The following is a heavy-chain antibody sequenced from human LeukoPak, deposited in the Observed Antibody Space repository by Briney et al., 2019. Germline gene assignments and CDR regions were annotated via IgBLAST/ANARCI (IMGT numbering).Heavy chain of an antibody. CDR3: ARAPLRGGAGSYLLDY. Sequence: ASVKLSCKASGYSFTSYDINWVRQASGQGLEWMGWMNPNSGNTGFAQKFQGRVTMTRNTSISTAYMELSSLTSEDTAMYYCARAPLRGGAGSYLLDYWGQGTLVTVSS. CDR1: GYSFTSYD. V-gene: IGHV1-8*01. CDR2: MNPNSGNT. J-gene: IGHJ4*02. D-gene: IGHD3-10*01.